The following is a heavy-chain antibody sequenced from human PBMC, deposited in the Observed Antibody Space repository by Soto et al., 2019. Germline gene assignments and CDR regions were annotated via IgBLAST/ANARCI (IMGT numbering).Heavy chain of an antibody. CDR2: IYYSGST. Sequence: SETLSLTCTVSGGSISSGGYYWSWIRQHPGKGLEWIGYIYYSGSTYYNPSLKSRVTISVDTSKNQFSLKLSSVTAADTAVYYCARAAAGVYYYYGMDVWGQGTTVTV. CDR1: GGSISSGGYY. V-gene: IGHV4-31*03. D-gene: IGHD6-13*01. CDR3: ARAAAGVYYYYGMDV. J-gene: IGHJ6*02.